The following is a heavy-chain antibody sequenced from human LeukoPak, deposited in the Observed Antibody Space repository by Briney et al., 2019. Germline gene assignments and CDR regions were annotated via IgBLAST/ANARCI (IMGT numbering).Heavy chain of an antibody. CDR1: GYTFTGYY. CDR2: INPNSGGT. J-gene: IGHJ4*02. Sequence: ASVKVSCKASGYTFTGYYMHWVRQAPGQGLEWMGWINPNSGGTNYAQKFQGRVTMTRDTSISTAYMELSRLRSDDTAVYYCARGLMTTVTYFDYWGQGTLVTVSS. D-gene: IGHD4-17*01. V-gene: IGHV1-2*02. CDR3: ARGLMTTVTYFDY.